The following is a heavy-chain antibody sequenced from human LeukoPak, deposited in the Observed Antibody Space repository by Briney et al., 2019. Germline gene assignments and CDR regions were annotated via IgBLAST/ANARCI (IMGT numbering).Heavy chain of an antibody. V-gene: IGHV1-24*01. Sequence: ASVKVSCKVSGYTLTELSMHWVRQAPGKGLEWMGGFDPEDGETIYAQKFQGRVTMTEDTSTETAYVELSSLRSEDTAVYYCATRWRIAVAGTRDAFDIWGQGTMVTVSS. CDR1: GYTLTELS. CDR2: FDPEDGET. D-gene: IGHD6-19*01. J-gene: IGHJ3*02. CDR3: ATRWRIAVAGTRDAFDI.